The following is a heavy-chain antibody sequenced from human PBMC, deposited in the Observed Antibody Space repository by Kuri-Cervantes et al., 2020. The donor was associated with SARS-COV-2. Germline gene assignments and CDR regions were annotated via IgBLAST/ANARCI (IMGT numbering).Heavy chain of an antibody. V-gene: IGHV1-46*01. CDR3: AEGPPYGMDV. CDR1: GYTFTSYY. J-gene: IGHJ6*02. CDR2: INPSGGST. Sequence: ASVKVSCKASGYTFTSYYMHWVRQAPGQGLEWMGIINPSGGSTSYAQRFQGRVTMTRDTSISTAYMELSRLRSDDTAVYYCAEGPPYGMDVWGQGTTVTVSS.